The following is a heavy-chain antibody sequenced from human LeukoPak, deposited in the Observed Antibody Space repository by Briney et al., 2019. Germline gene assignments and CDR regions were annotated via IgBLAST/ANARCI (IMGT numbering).Heavy chain of an antibody. D-gene: IGHD3-22*01. CDR3: ARPYYYDSRIDP. CDR1: GGSISSGDYY. V-gene: IGHV4-30-4*01. J-gene: IGHJ5*02. CDR2: TYYSGST. Sequence: SETLSLTCTVSGGSISSGDYYWSWIRQPPGTGLEWLGYTYYSGSTYYNPSLKSRATISVDTSKNQFSLKLTSVTAADTAVYYCARPYYYDSRIDPWGQGTLVTVSS.